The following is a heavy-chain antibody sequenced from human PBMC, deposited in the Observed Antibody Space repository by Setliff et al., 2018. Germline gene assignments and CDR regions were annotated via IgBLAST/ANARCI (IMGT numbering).Heavy chain of an antibody. D-gene: IGHD6-6*01. CDR1: GDSINYYY. J-gene: IGHJ4*02. CDR3: ARGQATSSRSSLVY. CDR2: IYHSGGA. V-gene: IGHV4-59*12. Sequence: SETLSLTCTVSGDSINYYYWTWIRQPPGKGLEWIGYIYHSGGANYNPSLKSRVTISVATSKKQFSLNLSSVTAADTAVYYCARGQATSSRSSLVYWGQGIPVTVS.